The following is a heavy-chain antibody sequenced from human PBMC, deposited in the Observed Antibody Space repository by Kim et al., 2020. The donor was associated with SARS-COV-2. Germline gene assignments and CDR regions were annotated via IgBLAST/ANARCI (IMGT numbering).Heavy chain of an antibody. Sequence: GGSLRLSCAASGFTFGSYWMSWVRQAPGKGLEWVANIKQDGSEKYYVDSVKGRFTISRDNAKNSLYLQMNSLRAEDTAVYYCARAGPYSSGSLDVWGQGTTVTVSS. CDR3: ARAGPYSSGSLDV. D-gene: IGHD6-19*01. V-gene: IGHV3-7*01. CDR2: IKQDGSEK. CDR1: GFTFGSYW. J-gene: IGHJ6*02.